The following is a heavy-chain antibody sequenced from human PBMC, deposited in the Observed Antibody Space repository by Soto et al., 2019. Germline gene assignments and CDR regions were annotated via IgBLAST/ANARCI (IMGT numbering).Heavy chain of an antibody. CDR3: ARDFGILRFLEWFNYYYGMDV. CDR1: GFTFSSYW. Sequence: EVQLVESGGGLVQPGGSLRLSCAASGFTFSSYWMSWVRQAPGKGLEWVANIKEDGSEKYYVDSVKGRFTLSRDNAKNSLYLQMNSLRAEDTAVYYCARDFGILRFLEWFNYYYGMDVWGQGTTVTVSS. D-gene: IGHD3-3*01. CDR2: IKEDGSEK. J-gene: IGHJ6*02. V-gene: IGHV3-7*03.